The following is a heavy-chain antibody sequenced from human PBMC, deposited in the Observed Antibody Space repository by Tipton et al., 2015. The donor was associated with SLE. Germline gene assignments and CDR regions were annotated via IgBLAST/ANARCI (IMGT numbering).Heavy chain of an antibody. D-gene: IGHD2-15*01. CDR3: ARSPGSSGGSRYFDL. CDR2: IIPIFGTA. Sequence: QLVQSGAEVKKPGSSVNVSCKASGGTFSSYAISWVRQAPGQGLEWMGGIIPIFGTANYAQKFQGRVTITADTSTSTAYMELRSLRSDDTAVYYCARSPGSSGGSRYFDLWGRGTLVTVSS. V-gene: IGHV1-69*06. J-gene: IGHJ2*01. CDR1: GGTFSSYA.